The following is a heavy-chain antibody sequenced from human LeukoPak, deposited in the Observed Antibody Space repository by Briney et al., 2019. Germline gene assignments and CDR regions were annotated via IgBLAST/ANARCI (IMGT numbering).Heavy chain of an antibody. Sequence: SETLSLTCTVSGDSINNYYWNWIRQPPGRGLDWIGYIYYSGSTNYNPSLKSRVTISVDTSKNQFSLKLTSVTAADTAVYYCARGGASSGYYRAYYFDYWGQGTLVTVSS. J-gene: IGHJ4*02. V-gene: IGHV4-59*01. CDR2: IYYSGST. CDR1: GDSINNYY. CDR3: ARGGASSGYYRAYYFDY. D-gene: IGHD3-22*01.